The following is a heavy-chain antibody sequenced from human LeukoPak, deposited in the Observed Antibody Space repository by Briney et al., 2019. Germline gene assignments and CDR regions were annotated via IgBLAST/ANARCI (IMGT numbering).Heavy chain of an antibody. V-gene: IGHV3-30-3*01. J-gene: IGHJ4*02. D-gene: IGHD6-13*01. CDR1: GFTFSSYA. CDR3: AGISLGVAAADN. CDR2: ISYDGSNK. Sequence: GRSLRLSCAASGFTFSSYAMHWVRQAPGKGLEWVAVISYDGSNKYYADSVKGRFTISRDNSKNTLYLQMNSLRAEDTAVYYCAGISLGVAAADNWGQGTLVTVSS.